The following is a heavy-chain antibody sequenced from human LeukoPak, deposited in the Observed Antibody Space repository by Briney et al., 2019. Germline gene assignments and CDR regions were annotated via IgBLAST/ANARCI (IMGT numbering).Heavy chain of an antibody. CDR3: ARGTPGEVVPAAMFYYYMDV. D-gene: IGHD2-2*01. Sequence: ASVKVSCKASGGTFSSYAISWGRQAPGQGLEWMGGIIPIFGTANYAQKFQGRVTITADQSTSTAYMELSSLRSEDTAVYYCARGTPGEVVPAAMFYYYMDVWGKGTTVTVSS. J-gene: IGHJ6*03. CDR2: IIPIFGTA. V-gene: IGHV1-69*13. CDR1: GGTFSSYA.